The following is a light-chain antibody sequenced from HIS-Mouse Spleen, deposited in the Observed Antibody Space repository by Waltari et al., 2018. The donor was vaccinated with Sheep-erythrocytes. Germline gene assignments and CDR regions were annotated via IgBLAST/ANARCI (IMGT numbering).Light chain of an antibody. J-gene: IGKJ2*01. CDR3: QQRSNWYT. CDR2: DAT. Sequence: EIGLTPATATLSLSPGERATPPCRARPCVSSYLAWYQQKPGQAPRLLNYDATNRATGIPARFSGSGSGTDFTLTISSLEPEDFAVYYCQQRSNWYTFGQGTKLEIK. V-gene: IGKV3-11*01. CDR1: PCVSSY.